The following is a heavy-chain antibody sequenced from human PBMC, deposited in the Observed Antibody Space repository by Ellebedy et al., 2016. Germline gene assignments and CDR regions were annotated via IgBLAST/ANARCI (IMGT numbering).Heavy chain of an antibody. CDR2: ISTSNGDT. CDR1: GYTFTSSG. Sequence: ASVKVSCXASGYTFTSSGITWVRQAPGQGLEWMGWISTSNGDTNYAQKLQGRVTMTTDPSTSTAYMELRSLRFDDTAVYYCARDTRDGVGSSEAYYDPWGQGTLVTVSS. V-gene: IGHV1-18*01. D-gene: IGHD1-26*01. J-gene: IGHJ5*02. CDR3: ARDTRDGVGSSEAYYDP.